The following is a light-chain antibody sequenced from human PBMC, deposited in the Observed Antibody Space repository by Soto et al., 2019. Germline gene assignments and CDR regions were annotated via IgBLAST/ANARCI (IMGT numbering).Light chain of an antibody. CDR1: SSKIGAGYD. Sequence: QTVVPQPPSVSGAPVPRVTISCTGSSSKIGAGYDVHWYQQLPGTAPKLLIYGNSNRPSGVPDRFSGSKSGTSASLAITGLQAEDEAYYYCQSYDSSLSAHVVFGGGTKLTVL. J-gene: IGLJ2*01. CDR2: GNS. V-gene: IGLV1-40*01. CDR3: QSYDSSLSAHVV.